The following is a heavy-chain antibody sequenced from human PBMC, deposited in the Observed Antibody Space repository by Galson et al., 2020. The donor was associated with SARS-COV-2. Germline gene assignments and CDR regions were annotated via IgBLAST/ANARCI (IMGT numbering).Heavy chain of an antibody. CDR2: INHSGST. CDR3: ARGQVGGIQLWADYYYYGMDV. D-gene: IGHD5-18*01. J-gene: IGHJ6*02. V-gene: IGHV4-34*01. Sequence: SQASETLSLTCAVYGGSFSGYYWSWIRQPPGKGLEWIGEINHSGSTNYNPSLKSRVTISVDTSKNQFSLKLSSVTAADTAVYYCARGQVGGIQLWADYYYYGMDVWGQGTTVTVSS. CDR1: GGSFSGYY.